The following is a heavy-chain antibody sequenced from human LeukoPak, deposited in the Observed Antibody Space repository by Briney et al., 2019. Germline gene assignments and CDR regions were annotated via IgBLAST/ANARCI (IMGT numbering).Heavy chain of an antibody. CDR3: ARGGIAVAGIWQGRANYYFDY. D-gene: IGHD6-19*01. CDR1: GGSISSSSYY. Sequence: SETLSLTCTVSGGSISSSSYYWGWLRQPPGKELEWIGSIYYSGSTYYNPSLKSRVTISVDTSKNQFSLKLSSVTAADTAVYYCARGGIAVAGIWQGRANYYFDYWGQGTLVTVSS. J-gene: IGHJ4*02. CDR2: IYYSGST. V-gene: IGHV4-39*07.